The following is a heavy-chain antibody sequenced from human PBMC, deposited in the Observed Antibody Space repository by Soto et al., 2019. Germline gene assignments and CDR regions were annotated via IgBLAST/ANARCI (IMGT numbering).Heavy chain of an antibody. CDR2: IYYSGST. CDR1: GGYISSSSYY. D-gene: IGHD6-19*01. Sequence: SETLSLTCSVAGGYISSSSYYWGWIRKPPGKGLEWIGSIYYSGSTYYNPSLKSRVTISVDTSKNQFSLKLSSVTAADTAVYYCATPSSGWYSLYYYYYMDVWGKGTTVTVSS. J-gene: IGHJ6*03. V-gene: IGHV4-39*01. CDR3: ATPSSGWYSLYYYYYMDV.